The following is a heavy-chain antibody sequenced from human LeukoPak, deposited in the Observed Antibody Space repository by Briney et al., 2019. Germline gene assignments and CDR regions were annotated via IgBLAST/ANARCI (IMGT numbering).Heavy chain of an antibody. Sequence: GASVKVSCKASGYSFTSHYMHWVRQAPGQGLEWMGLINPSGSSTLYAQKFQGRVTMTRDMSTTTDYMELSSLRSEDTAVYYCARDVAWELLSDPWGQGTLVTVSS. CDR2: INPSGSST. V-gene: IGHV1-46*01. J-gene: IGHJ5*02. CDR1: GYSFTSHY. CDR3: ARDVAWELLSDP. D-gene: IGHD1-26*01.